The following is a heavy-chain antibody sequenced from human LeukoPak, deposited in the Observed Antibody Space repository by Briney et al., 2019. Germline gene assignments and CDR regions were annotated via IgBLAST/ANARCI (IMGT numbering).Heavy chain of an antibody. D-gene: IGHD1-14*01. J-gene: IGHJ3*02. V-gene: IGHV4-59*08. CDR2: IYYSGST. CDR1: GGSISSYY. Sequence: PSETLSLTCTVSGGSISSYYWSWIRQPPGKGLEWIGYIYYSGSTNYNPSLKSRVTISVDTSKNQFSLKLSSVTAADTAVYYCARQLTGHDAFDIWGQGTMVTVSS. CDR3: ARQLTGHDAFDI.